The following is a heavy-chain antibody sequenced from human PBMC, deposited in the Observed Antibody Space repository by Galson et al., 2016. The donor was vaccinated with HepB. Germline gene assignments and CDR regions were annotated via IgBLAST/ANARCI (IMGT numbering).Heavy chain of an antibody. Sequence: LSLTCTVSGAPMRTGDYYWTWIRQPPGKGLELIGYIFYSGSPYYNPSLKSRVSISADMSNKQFSLKLSSVSAADTAVYFCARGGRFYFYGMDVWGQGTTVTVSS. CDR1: GAPMRTGDYY. CDR3: ARGGRFYFYGMDV. V-gene: IGHV4-30-4*01. J-gene: IGHJ6*02. CDR2: IFYSGSP. D-gene: IGHD3-16*01.